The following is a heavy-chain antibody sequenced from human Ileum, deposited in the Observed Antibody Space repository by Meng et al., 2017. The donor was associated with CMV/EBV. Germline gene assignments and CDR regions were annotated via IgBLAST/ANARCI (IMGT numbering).Heavy chain of an antibody. V-gene: IGHV4-39*07. J-gene: IGHJ2*01. CDR2: IYYNGDT. Sequence: SETLSLTCNVSGESIRSSSYYWAWIRQPPGKGLEWIGTIYYNGDTYYNPSLKSRVAISVDTSKNQFSLRLSSMRAEDTAVYYCARGGYSYGLSQYFDLWGRGTLVTVSS. D-gene: IGHD5-18*01. CDR1: GESIRSSSYY. CDR3: ARGGYSYGLSQYFDL.